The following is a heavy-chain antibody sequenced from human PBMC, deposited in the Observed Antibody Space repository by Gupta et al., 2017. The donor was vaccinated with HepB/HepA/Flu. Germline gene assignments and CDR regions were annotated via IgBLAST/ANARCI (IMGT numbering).Heavy chain of an antibody. CDR1: GFSLTSSGVG. D-gene: IGHD3-3*01. J-gene: IGHJ3*02. Sequence: QITLKESGPTLAKPTQTLTLTCTFSGFSLTSSGVGVGWIRQPQGKALEWLALIYWDDEKRYNPSLRTRVAIAKDTSKNQVVLTMTNMDPVDTGTFYCEHKHDFGSGGNDDFVIWGHGTMVTVSS. CDR3: EHKHDFGSGGNDDFVI. V-gene: IGHV2-5*02. CDR2: IYWDDEK.